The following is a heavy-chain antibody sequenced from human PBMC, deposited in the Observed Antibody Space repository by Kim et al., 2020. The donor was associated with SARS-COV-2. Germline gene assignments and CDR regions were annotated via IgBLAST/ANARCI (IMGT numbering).Heavy chain of an antibody. D-gene: IGHD6-13*01. CDR1: GFTFMSYA. V-gene: IGHV3-23*01. J-gene: IGHJ4*01. Sequence: GGSLRLSCATSGFTFMSYAMSWVRQAPGKGLEWVSGISGSGGSTYYADSVKGRFTISRDNSKSTLFPKMNSLRADDTAVYYCVKTRTSSWSPLDDWGHGTLVTVSS. CDR2: ISGSGGST. CDR3: VKTRTSSWSPLDD.